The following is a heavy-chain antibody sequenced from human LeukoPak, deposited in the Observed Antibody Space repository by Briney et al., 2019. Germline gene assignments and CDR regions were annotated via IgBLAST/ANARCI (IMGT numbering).Heavy chain of an antibody. V-gene: IGHV3-30-3*01. J-gene: IGHJ3*02. CDR1: GFTFSSYA. Sequence: GGSLRLSCAASGFTFSSYAMHWVRQAPGKGLEWVAVISYDGSNKYYVDSVKGRFTISRDNSKNTLYLQMNSLRAEDTAVYYCARGYLSAAFDIWGQGTMVTVSS. CDR2: ISYDGSNK. D-gene: IGHD2-2*02. CDR3: ARGYLSAAFDI.